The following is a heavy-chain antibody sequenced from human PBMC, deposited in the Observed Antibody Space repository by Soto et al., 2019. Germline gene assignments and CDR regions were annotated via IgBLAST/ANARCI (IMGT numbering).Heavy chain of an antibody. Sequence: QVQLVQSGAAVKKPGSSVRVSCKASGDTFTFYSMNWVRQAPGLGLEWLGRINPILSMSNYAQRFQGRVTMTADKSTSTAYMELSSLRSEDTAMYYCASSYGSGYRAFDYWGQGALVTVSS. J-gene: IGHJ4*02. CDR2: INPILSMS. V-gene: IGHV1-69*02. D-gene: IGHD3-10*01. CDR1: GDTFTFYS. CDR3: ASSYGSGYRAFDY.